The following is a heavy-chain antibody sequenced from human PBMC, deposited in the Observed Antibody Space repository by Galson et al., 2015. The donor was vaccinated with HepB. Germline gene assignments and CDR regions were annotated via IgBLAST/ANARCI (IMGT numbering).Heavy chain of an antibody. D-gene: IGHD3-10*01. Sequence: SVKVSCKASGYAFTSYAMHWVRQAPGQRLEWMGWINAGNGNTKYSQKFQGRVTITRDTSASTAYMELSSLRSEDTAVYYCARANYYYGSGSYYHYWGQGTLVTVSS. CDR3: ARANYYYGSGSYYHY. CDR1: GYAFTSYA. V-gene: IGHV1-3*01. J-gene: IGHJ4*02. CDR2: INAGNGNT.